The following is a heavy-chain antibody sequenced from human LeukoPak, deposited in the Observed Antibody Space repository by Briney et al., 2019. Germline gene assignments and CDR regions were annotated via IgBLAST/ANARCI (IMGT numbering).Heavy chain of an antibody. D-gene: IGHD6-13*01. CDR3: VKEAVRAAGSYFDF. J-gene: IGHJ4*02. CDR2: IWNDGSNK. Sequence: GGSLRPSCAASGFTFSNYGMHWVRQAPGKGLEWVAVIWNDGSNKYYVDSVKGRFTISRDNSKNTLYLQMNSLRAEDTAVYYCVKEAVRAAGSYFDFWGQGTLVTVSS. V-gene: IGHV3-33*06. CDR1: GFTFSNYG.